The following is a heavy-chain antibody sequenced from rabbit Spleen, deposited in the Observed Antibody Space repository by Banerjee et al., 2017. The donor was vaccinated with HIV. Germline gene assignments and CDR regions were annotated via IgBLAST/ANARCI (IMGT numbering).Heavy chain of an antibody. CDR2: IYAGNSGST. V-gene: IGHV1S45*01. Sequence: EESGGDLVKPEGSLTLTCTASGFSFSSSYWICWVRQAPGKGLEWIACIYAGNSGSTYYASWAKGRFTISRTSSTTVTLQMTSLTAADTATYFCARDLASVVGWNFSLWGPGTLVTVS. D-gene: IGHD3-1*01. CDR1: GFSFSSSYW. CDR3: ARDLASVVGWNFSL. J-gene: IGHJ4*01.